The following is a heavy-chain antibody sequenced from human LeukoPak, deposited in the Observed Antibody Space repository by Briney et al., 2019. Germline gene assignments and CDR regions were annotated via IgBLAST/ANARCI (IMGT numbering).Heavy chain of an antibody. CDR1: GGTFSNYA. V-gene: IGHV1-69*13. D-gene: IGHD3-22*01. CDR2: IIPIFGTS. J-gene: IGHJ4*02. Sequence: ASVKVSCKASGGTFSNYAISWVRQAPRQGLEWMGGIIPIFGTSHYAQKFQGRVTITADESTSTAYMELSSLRSEDTALYYCARGWDSSGQIPFFYWGQGTLVTVSS. CDR3: ARGWDSSGQIPFFY.